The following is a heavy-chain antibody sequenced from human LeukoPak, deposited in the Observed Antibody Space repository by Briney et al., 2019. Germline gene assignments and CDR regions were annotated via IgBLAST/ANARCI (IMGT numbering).Heavy chain of an antibody. Sequence: PSETLSLTCTVSGGSISSSYWNWIRQPAGKALEWIGRIYTSGSTNCNPSLKSRVTMSVDTSKNQFSLKLSSVTAADTAVYYCARATRYYNFDYWGQGALVTVSS. J-gene: IGHJ4*02. D-gene: IGHD3-9*01. CDR1: GGSISSSY. CDR3: ARATRYYNFDY. CDR2: IYTSGST. V-gene: IGHV4-4*07.